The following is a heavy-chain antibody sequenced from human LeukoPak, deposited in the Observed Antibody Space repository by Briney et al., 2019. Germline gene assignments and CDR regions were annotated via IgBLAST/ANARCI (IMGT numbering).Heavy chain of an antibody. CDR3: ARGAPNDSSGYSLVG. CDR2: INPNSGGT. J-gene: IGHJ4*02. V-gene: IGHV1-2*02. CDR1: GYTFTGYY. Sequence: ASVKVSCKASGYTFTGYYMHWVRQAPGQGLEWMGWINPNSGGTNYAQKFQGRVTMTRDTSISTAYMELSRLRSDDTAVYYCARGAPNDSSGYSLVGWGQGTLVTVSS. D-gene: IGHD3-22*01.